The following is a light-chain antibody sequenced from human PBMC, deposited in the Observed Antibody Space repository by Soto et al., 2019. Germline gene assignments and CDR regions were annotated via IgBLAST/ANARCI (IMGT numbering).Light chain of an antibody. CDR3: QQSYHSPDT. J-gene: IGKJ2*01. V-gene: IGKV1-39*01. CDR2: GAS. Sequence: DIQMTQSPSSLSASLGDRVTIICRARQSIGSSLIWYQQKPGTAPRVLIYGASSLHSGGPSRFSGSGSGTYFTLTITSLQPEDLATYFCQQSYHSPDTFGQGTRLNI. CDR1: QSIGSS.